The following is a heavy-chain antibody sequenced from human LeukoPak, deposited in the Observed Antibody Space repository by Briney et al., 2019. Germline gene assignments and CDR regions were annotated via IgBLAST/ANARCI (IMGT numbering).Heavy chain of an antibody. J-gene: IGHJ4*02. D-gene: IGHD2-15*01. CDR1: GYTFTGYY. CDR2: INPNSGGT. CDR3: ASMHGWVGYCSGGSCYEFDY. Sequence: APVKVSCKASGYTFTGYYMHWVRQAPGQGLEWMGWINPNSGGTNYAQKFQGRVTMTRDTSISTAYMELSRLRSDDTAVYYCASMHGWVGYCSGGSCYEFDYWGQGTLVTVSS. V-gene: IGHV1-2*02.